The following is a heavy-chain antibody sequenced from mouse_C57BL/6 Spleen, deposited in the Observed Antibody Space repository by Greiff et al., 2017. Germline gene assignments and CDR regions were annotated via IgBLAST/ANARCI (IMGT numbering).Heavy chain of an antibody. CDR3: ARGRGIRQGVWFAY. CDR1: GYTFTSYW. V-gene: IGHV1-69*01. D-gene: IGHD2-12*01. CDR2: IDPSDSYT. Sequence: QVQLQQPGAELVMPGASVKLSCKASGYTFTSYWMHWVKQRPGQGLEWIGEIDPSDSYTNYNQKFKDKSTLTVDKSSSTAYMQLSSLTSEDAAVYYCARGRGIRQGVWFAYWGQGTLVTVSA. J-gene: IGHJ3*01.